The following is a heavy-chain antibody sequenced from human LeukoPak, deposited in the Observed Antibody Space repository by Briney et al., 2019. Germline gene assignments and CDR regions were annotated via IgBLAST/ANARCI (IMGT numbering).Heavy chain of an antibody. CDR1: GASISSYY. CDR2: KYYSGRT. Sequence: SETLSLTCTVSGASISSYYWSWIRQPPGKGPEWIGYKYYSGRTNYNPSLKSRVTISVDTSKNQFSLKLSSVTAADTAVYYCARGGYTYGFDAFDIWGQGTVVTVSS. CDR3: ARGGYTYGFDAFDI. J-gene: IGHJ3*02. V-gene: IGHV4-59*01. D-gene: IGHD5-18*01.